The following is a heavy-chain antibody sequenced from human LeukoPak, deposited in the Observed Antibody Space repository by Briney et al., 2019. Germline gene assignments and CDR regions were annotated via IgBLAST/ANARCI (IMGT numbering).Heavy chain of an antibody. D-gene: IGHD1-26*01. J-gene: IGHJ4*02. V-gene: IGHV3-13*01. Sequence: GGPLRLSCAASGFTFSSYDMHWVRQATGKGLEWVSAIGTAGDTYYPGSVKGRFTISRENAKNSLNLQMNSLRAGDTAVYHCARGQRGSYDYWGQGTLVTVSS. CDR2: IGTAGDT. CDR3: ARGQRGSYDY. CDR1: GFTFSSYD.